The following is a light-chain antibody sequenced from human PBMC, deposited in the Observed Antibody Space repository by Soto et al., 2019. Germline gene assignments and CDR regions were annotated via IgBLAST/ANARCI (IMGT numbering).Light chain of an antibody. V-gene: IGKV3-20*01. CDR1: QSVSGSY. CDR3: QQYGSSPLT. Sequence: IAMTQSPATRSGSPGESAPLSWGASQSVSGSYLAWYQQKPGQAPRLLIYGASSRATGIPDRFSGSGSGTDFTLTISRLEPEDFAVYYCQQYGSSPLTFGRGTKVDI. CDR2: GAS. J-gene: IGKJ4*01.